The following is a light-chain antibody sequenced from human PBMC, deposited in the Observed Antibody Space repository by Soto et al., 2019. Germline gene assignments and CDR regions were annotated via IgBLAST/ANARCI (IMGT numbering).Light chain of an antibody. Sequence: IEITQPAATLYVAPGVRVTFSCRASQGISKKVAWYQHKPGQAPRLLISAVSTGATGVPARFSGSGSGTEFTLTINSLQSEDCATYHCQQYNSWLWTFGQGIKVDIK. J-gene: IGKJ1*01. CDR2: AVS. CDR1: QGISKK. CDR3: QQYNSWLWT. V-gene: IGKV3-15*01.